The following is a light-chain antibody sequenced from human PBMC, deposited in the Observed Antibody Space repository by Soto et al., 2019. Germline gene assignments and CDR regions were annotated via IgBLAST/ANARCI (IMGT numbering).Light chain of an antibody. J-gene: IGLJ2*01. CDR1: NSNIGTTT. CDR2: SSS. CDR3: AAWDDSLNAVV. V-gene: IGLV1-44*01. Sequence: QSVLTQPPSASGAPGQRVTISCSGSNSNIGTTTVNWYQHVPGTAPKLLIYSSSQRPSGVPDRFSGSRPGTSASLAISGLQSEDEADYYCAAWDDSLNAVVFGGGTKLTVL.